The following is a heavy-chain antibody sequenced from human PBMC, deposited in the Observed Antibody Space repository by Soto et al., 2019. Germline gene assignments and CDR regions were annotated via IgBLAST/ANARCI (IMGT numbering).Heavy chain of an antibody. CDR3: AVEGDGLTTEIYFQH. J-gene: IGHJ1*01. Sequence: QVQLVQSGAEVKKPGASVKVSCKASGYTFTSYAMHWVRQAPGQRLEWMGWINAGNGNTKYSQKFQGRVTITRDTSASTAYMELSSLRSEDTAVYYCAVEGDGLTTEIYFQHLGQGTLVTVSS. D-gene: IGHD4-17*01. V-gene: IGHV1-3*01. CDR2: INAGNGNT. CDR1: GYTFTSYA.